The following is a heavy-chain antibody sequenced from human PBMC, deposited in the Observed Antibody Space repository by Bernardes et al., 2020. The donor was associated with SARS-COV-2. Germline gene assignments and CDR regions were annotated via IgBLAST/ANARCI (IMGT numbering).Heavy chain of an antibody. CDR3: ARGLPIDS. Sequence: SVKVSCKSSGGTFRDFEFSWVRQAPGQGLEWMGGIIPVFGTPKYAQRFQGTVSITADESTTTVFMELSTLRSDDTAVYYCARGLPIDSWGQGTLVPSPQ. V-gene: IGHV1-69*13. J-gene: IGHJ4*02. CDR1: GGTFRDFE. CDR2: IIPVFGTP.